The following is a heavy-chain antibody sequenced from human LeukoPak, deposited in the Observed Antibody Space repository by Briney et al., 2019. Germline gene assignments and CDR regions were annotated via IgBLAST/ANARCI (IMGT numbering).Heavy chain of an antibody. CDR2: IKQDGSEK. CDR1: GFILSNSA. CDR3: ARRLLGYCSSTSCQGAFDI. V-gene: IGHV3-7*01. D-gene: IGHD2-2*01. Sequence: GGSLRLSCAASGFILSNSAMTWVRQAPGKGLEWVANIKQDGSEKYYVDSVKGRFTISRDNAKNSLYLQMNSLRAEDTAVYYCARRLLGYCSSTSCQGAFDIWGQGTMVTVSS. J-gene: IGHJ3*02.